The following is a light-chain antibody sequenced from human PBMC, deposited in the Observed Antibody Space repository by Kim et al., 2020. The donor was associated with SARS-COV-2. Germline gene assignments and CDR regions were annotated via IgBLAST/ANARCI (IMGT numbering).Light chain of an antibody. CDR3: GSYAGSNNYV. CDR1: NSDIGCYEY. V-gene: IGLV2-8*01. Sequence: GQSVTISCTGTNSDIGCYEYVSWYKRHRGKAPIRTIYEVRKRPSGVPDRFSGSKSDNTASLTVSGLKAEDEADYYCGSYAGSNNYVFGAGTKVTVL. CDR2: EVR. J-gene: IGLJ1*01.